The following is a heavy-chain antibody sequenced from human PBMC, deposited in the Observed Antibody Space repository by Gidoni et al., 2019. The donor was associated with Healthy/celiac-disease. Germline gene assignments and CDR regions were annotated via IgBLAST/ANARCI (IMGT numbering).Heavy chain of an antibody. CDR2: ISYDGSNK. D-gene: IGHD3-3*01. CDR1: GFTFSSYG. CDR3: AKDSYVLRFLVD. J-gene: IGHJ4*02. V-gene: IGHV3-30*18. Sequence: QVQLVESGGGVVQPGRSLRPSCAAPGFTFSSYGMHWVRQAPGKGLEWVALISYDGSNKFYADSVKGRFTISRDNSKNTLYIQMNSLRAEDTGVYYCAKDSYVLRFLVDWGQGTLVTVSS.